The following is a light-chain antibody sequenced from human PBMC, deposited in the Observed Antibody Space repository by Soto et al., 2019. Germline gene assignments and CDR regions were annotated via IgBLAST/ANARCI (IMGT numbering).Light chain of an antibody. Sequence: QSVLTQPPSSSASPGESARLTCTLPSDINVGSYNIYWYQQKTGSPPRYLLYYYSDSDKVPGSGVPSRFSGSKDASANTGILLISGLQSEDEADYYCMIWPSNAYVVFGGGTQLTVL. V-gene: IGLV5-37*01. CDR2: YYSDSDK. CDR3: MIWPSNAYVV. J-gene: IGLJ2*01. CDR1: SDINVGSYN.